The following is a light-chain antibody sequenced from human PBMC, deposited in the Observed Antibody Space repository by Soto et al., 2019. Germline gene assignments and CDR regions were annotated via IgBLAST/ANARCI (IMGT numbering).Light chain of an antibody. CDR1: QSISSY. V-gene: IGKV1-39*01. J-gene: IGKJ4*01. CDR2: AAS. CDR3: QQSYSTPLT. Sequence: DIQMTQSPSSLSASVGDRVTITCRASQSISSYLNWYQQKPGKAPKLLIYAASSLQSGVPSRFXXXXXXXXXXXXIXSLQPEDFATYYCQQSYSTPLTFGGGTKVEIK.